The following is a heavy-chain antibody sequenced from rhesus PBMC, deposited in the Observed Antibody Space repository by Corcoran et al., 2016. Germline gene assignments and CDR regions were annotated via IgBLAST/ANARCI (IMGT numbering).Heavy chain of an antibody. D-gene: IGHD2-2*01. J-gene: IGHJ5-1*01. V-gene: IGHV4S2*01. CDR3: ARDPYCTSTTCSGIPV. Sequence: QVQLQESGPGLVKPSETLPLTCAVSGASISSNYWSWIRQAPGKGLEWTVRIYGSGGRTDYNPSLKSRVTISIDTSKNQFSLKLSSVTAADTAVYYCARDPYCTSTTCSGIPVWGPGVLVTVSS. CDR2: IYGSGGRT. CDR1: GASISSNY.